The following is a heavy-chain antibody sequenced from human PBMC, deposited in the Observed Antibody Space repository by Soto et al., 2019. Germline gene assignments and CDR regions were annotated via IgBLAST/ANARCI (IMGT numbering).Heavy chain of an antibody. J-gene: IGHJ4*02. Sequence: QGHLVQSGAEVKRPGASVRVSCESSGYMFTSYFIHWVRQAPGQGLEWVGVINPSDGTTTYAQKFQDRITMTRDTSTTTGDMELSSLRSEDTAVYYCARDKDSSARPRAEFDYWGQGTLITVSS. CDR2: INPSDGTT. V-gene: IGHV1-46*01. D-gene: IGHD6-19*01. CDR3: ARDKDSSARPRAEFDY. CDR1: GYMFTSYF.